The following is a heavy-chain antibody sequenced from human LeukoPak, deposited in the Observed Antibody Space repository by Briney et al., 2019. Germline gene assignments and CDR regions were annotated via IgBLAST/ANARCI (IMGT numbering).Heavy chain of an antibody. Sequence: PGGSLRLSCAASGFTFSNAWMNWIRQAPGKGLEWVSYISGGSTYTNYANSVKGRFTISRDNARNSLFLQMNSLTAEDTAIYYCARSLISAVIGMDVWGQGTAVTVSS. CDR1: GFTFSNAW. V-gene: IGHV3-11*06. J-gene: IGHJ6*02. D-gene: IGHD3-3*01. CDR3: ARSLISAVIGMDV. CDR2: ISGGSTYT.